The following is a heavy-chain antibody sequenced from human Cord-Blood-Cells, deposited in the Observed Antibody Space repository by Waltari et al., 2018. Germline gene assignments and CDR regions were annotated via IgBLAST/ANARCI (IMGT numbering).Heavy chain of an antibody. D-gene: IGHD6-13*01. CDR3: AREGSSNWYWFDP. Sequence: EVQLVESGGGLVQPGGSLRLSCAASGFTFSSYWMSWVRQAPGKGLEWVANIKQDGSEKYYVDSVKGRFTISRDNAKNSLYLQMNSLRAEDTAVYYCAREGSSNWYWFDPWGQGTLVTVSS. CDR2: IKQDGSEK. V-gene: IGHV3-7*01. J-gene: IGHJ5*02. CDR1: GFTFSSYW.